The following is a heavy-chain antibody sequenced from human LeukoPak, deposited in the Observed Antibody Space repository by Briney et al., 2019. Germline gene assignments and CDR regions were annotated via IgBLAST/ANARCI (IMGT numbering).Heavy chain of an antibody. CDR1: GLAFSNHA. J-gene: IGHJ4*02. Sequence: GGSLRLSCEASGLAFSNHAMTWVRQAPGKGLQWVSGITGSSGSTYYAESVKGRFTTSRDNSKNTLYLQMNSLRAEDTAVYYCAKSRGIYDNSGWRTFDYWGQGTLVTVSS. V-gene: IGHV3-23*01. CDR3: AKSRGIYDNSGWRTFDY. CDR2: ITGSSGST. D-gene: IGHD6-19*01.